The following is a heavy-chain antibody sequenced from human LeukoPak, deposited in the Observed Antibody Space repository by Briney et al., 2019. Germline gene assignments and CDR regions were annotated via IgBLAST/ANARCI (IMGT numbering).Heavy chain of an antibody. CDR2: IKRDGSQK. J-gene: IGHJ5*02. D-gene: IGHD1-1*01. V-gene: IGHV3-7*01. CDR1: GFSFSSNW. Sequence: GGSLRLSCAAPGFSFSSNWMGWVRQAPGKGLEWVGHIKRDGSQKYYLDSVKGRFTISRDNAKNSLYLRMNSLRVEDTAVYYCARLGLEVGGPNWFDPWGQGTLVTVSS. CDR3: ARLGLEVGGPNWFDP.